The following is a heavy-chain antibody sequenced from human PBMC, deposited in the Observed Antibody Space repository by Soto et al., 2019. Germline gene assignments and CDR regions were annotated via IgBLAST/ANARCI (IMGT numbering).Heavy chain of an antibody. CDR3: VKDTWGWGYFDY. D-gene: IGHD3-16*01. V-gene: IGHV3-64D*06. CDR2: ISGNGETT. J-gene: IGHJ4*02. CDR1: GFIFSSYA. Sequence: GGSLRLSCSASGFIFSSYAMHWVRQAPGKGLDHVSAISGNGETTYDADSVKGRFTISRDNSKNTLYLQMSSLRPEDTAVYYCVKDTWGWGYFDYWGQGILVAVSS.